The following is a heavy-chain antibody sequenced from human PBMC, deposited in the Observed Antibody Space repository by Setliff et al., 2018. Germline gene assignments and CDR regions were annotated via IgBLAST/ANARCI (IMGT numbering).Heavy chain of an antibody. CDR3: VREGVDSRSSTDYRYYMDV. J-gene: IGHJ6*03. V-gene: IGHV1-69*05. CDR1: GGTFSSYG. Sequence: SVKVSCKASGGTFSSYGISWVRQAPGQGLEWMGGTIPMFGTTSYARQFQGRVTIITGESTSTAYMQLSSLGSEDTAVYYCVREGVDSRSSTDYRYYMDVWGKGTTVTVSS. D-gene: IGHD3-22*01. CDR2: TIPMFGTT.